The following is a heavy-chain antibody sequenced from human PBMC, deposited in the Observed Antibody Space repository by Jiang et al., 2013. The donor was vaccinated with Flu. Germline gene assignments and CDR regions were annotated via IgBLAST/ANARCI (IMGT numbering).Heavy chain of an antibody. CDR3: ARGRGYYDSSGYYRRGDVDY. V-gene: IGHV4-34*01. CDR1: GGSFSGYY. Sequence: LLKPSETLSLTCAVYGGSFSGYYWSWIRQPPGKGLEWIGEINHSGSTNYNPSLKSRVTISVDTSKNQFSLKLSSVTAADTAVYYCARGRGYYDSSGYYRRGDVDYWGQGTLVTVSS. CDR2: INHSGST. D-gene: IGHD3-22*01. J-gene: IGHJ4*02.